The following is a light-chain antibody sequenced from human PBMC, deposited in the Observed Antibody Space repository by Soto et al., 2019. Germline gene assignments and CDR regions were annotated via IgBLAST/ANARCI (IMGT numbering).Light chain of an antibody. CDR2: ANS. CDR3: QSYDSSLSGGV. V-gene: IGLV1-40*01. J-gene: IGLJ3*02. Sequence: QSVLTQAPSVSGAPGQRVTISCTGSTPNIGAGYDVHWYQQLPGTAPKVLIYANSNRPSGVPDRFSGSKSGTSASLAITGLQAEDEADYYCQSYDSSLSGGVFGGGTKLTVL. CDR1: TPNIGAGYD.